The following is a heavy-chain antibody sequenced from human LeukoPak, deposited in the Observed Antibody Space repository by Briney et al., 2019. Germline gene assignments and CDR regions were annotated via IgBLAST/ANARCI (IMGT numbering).Heavy chain of an antibody. CDR3: ARRRPTDYYDSSGTDFDY. D-gene: IGHD3-22*01. V-gene: IGHV5-51*01. CDR1: GSRFTSYW. CDR2: LYPGDSDT. J-gene: IGHJ4*02. Sequence: GESLEISFKGSGSRFTSYWIGWVRQVPGKGLEWMGILYPGDSDTRYSPSFQGEVTISADKSISTAYLQGSSLKASDTAMYYCARRRPTDYYDSSGTDFDYWGQGTLVTGSS.